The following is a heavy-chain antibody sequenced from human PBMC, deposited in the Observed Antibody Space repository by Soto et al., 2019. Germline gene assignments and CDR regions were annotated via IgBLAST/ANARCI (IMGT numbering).Heavy chain of an antibody. J-gene: IGHJ4*02. CDR3: ARGNTAPADY. D-gene: IGHD2-2*02. CDR1: GYIFTSYA. CDR2: INPGNGNT. Sequence: ASVKVSCKASGYIFTSYAMHGARQAPGRRPEWMGWINPGNGNTKYSQSFQDRVTFTRDTSASTVYMDLSSLTSEDTAMYYCARGNTAPADYGGQGTLVTVSS. V-gene: IGHV1-3*01.